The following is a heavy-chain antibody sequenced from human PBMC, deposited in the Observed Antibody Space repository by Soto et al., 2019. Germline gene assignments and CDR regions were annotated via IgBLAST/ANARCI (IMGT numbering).Heavy chain of an antibody. D-gene: IGHD2-15*01. CDR1: GFTFSSYG. CDR2: IWYDGSNK. V-gene: IGHV3-33*01. J-gene: IGHJ4*02. Sequence: TGGSLRLSCAASGFTFSSYGMHWVRQAPGKGLEWVAVIWYDGSNKYYADSVKGRFTISRDNSKNTLYLQMNSLRAEDTAVYYCARDNRRTCSGGSCYIELFDYWGQGTLVTVSS. CDR3: ARDNRRTCSGGSCYIELFDY.